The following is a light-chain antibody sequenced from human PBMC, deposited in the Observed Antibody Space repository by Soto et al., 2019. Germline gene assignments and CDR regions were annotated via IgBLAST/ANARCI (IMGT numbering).Light chain of an antibody. CDR1: QSVSSN. J-gene: IGKJ2*01. V-gene: IGKV3-15*01. Sequence: EIVMTQSPATLSVSPGERATLSCRASQSVSSNLAWYQQKPGQAPRLLIYGASSRATDIPARFSGRESGTEFTLTISSLQSEDCAVYYCQQCNDWPHTFGQGTKLEIK. CDR3: QQCNDWPHT. CDR2: GAS.